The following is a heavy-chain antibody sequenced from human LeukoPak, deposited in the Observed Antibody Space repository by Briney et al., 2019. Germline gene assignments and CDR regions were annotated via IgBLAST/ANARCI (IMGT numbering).Heavy chain of an antibody. V-gene: IGHV3-7*03. CDR1: GFAFSNYW. CDR2: INQNGGQS. J-gene: IGHJ4*02. Sequence: GGSLRLSCEASGFAFSNYWMTWVRQAPGKGLEWVADINQNGGQSYYVDSVKGRFTLSRDNAKNSLFLQLNSLRAEDTAVYYCVKNSGWYCLDYWGQGITVIVSS. CDR3: VKNSGWYCLDY. D-gene: IGHD6-13*01.